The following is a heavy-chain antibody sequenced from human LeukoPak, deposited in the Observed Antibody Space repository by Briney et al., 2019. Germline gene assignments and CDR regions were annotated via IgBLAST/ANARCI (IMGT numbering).Heavy chain of an antibody. CDR1: GGSRSSYY. CDR3: ARVTGYMTEDYFDY. CDR2: IYHSGST. V-gene: IGHV4-59*01. J-gene: IGHJ4*02. D-gene: IGHD6-13*01. Sequence: SETLSLTCTVSGGSRSSYYWSWIRQPPGKGLEWIGYIYHSGSTNYNPSLKSRVTISVDTSKNQFSLRLSSVTAADTAVYYCARVTGYMTEDYFDYWGQGTLITVSS.